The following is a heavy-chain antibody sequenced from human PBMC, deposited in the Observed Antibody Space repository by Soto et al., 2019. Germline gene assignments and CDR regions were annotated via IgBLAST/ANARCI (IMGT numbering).Heavy chain of an antibody. J-gene: IGHJ4*02. Sequence: SETLSLTCTVSDASVWSDSYFWTWIRQPPGKGLEWIAYISHTGDTNYNPSLKSRVTISIDTSRNQFSLTVTSVTAADTSVYFCARIVVGVTVDLWGQGSLVTVSS. D-gene: IGHD1-26*01. CDR2: ISHTGDT. CDR3: ARIVVGVTVDL. CDR1: DASVWSDSYF. V-gene: IGHV4-61*01.